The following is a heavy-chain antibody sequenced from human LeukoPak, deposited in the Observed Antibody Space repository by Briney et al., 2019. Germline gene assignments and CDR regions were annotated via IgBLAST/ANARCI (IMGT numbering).Heavy chain of an antibody. CDR2: IYYSGST. V-gene: IGHV4-59*01. J-gene: IGHJ3*02. Sequence: SETLSLTCTVSGGSISSYYWSWIRQPPGKGLEWIGYIYYSGSTNYNPSLKSRVTISVDTSKNQFSLKLSSVTAADTAVYYCARGHGYNLEDAFDIWGQGTMVTVSS. CDR3: ARGHGYNLEDAFDI. CDR1: GGSISSYY. D-gene: IGHD5-24*01.